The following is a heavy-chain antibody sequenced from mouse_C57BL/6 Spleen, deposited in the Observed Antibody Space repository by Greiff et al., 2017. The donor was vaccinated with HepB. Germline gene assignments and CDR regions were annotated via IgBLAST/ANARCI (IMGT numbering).Heavy chain of an antibody. J-gene: IGHJ3*01. CDR2: IWSGGST. Sequence: VQLVESGPGLVQPSQSLSITCTVSGFSLTSYGVHWVRQSPGKGLEWLGVIWSGGSTDYNAAFISRLSISKDNSKSQVFFKMNSLQADDTAIYYCARKGGYYDWFAYWGQGTLVTVSA. CDR3: ARKGGYYDWFAY. D-gene: IGHD2-3*01. CDR1: GFSLTSYG. V-gene: IGHV2-2*01.